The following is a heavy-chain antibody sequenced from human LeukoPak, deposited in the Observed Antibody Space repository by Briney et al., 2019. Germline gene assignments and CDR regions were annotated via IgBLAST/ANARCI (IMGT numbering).Heavy chain of an antibody. CDR3: ARDRDTMVRGVAAGYYYGMDV. CDR1: GFTVSSNY. Sequence: GGSLRLSCAAPGFTVSSNYMSWVRQAPGKGLEWVSVIYSGGSTYYADSVKGRFTISRDNSKNTLYLQMNSLRAEDTAVYYCARDRDTMVRGVAAGYYYGMDVWGQGTTVTVSS. V-gene: IGHV3-66*02. CDR2: IYSGGST. J-gene: IGHJ6*02. D-gene: IGHD3-10*01.